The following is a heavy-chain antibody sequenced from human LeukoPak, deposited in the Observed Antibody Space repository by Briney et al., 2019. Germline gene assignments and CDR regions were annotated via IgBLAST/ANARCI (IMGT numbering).Heavy chain of an antibody. CDR3: ARAGHSSSWYRMDDY. J-gene: IGHJ4*02. CDR2: ISGSGSTI. CDR1: GFTFSSYE. Sequence: GGSLRLSCAASGFTFSSYEMNWVRQAPGKGLEWISYISGSGSTIYYADSVKGRFTISRDNARSSLYLQLDSLRAEDTAVYYCARAGHSSSWYRMDDYWGQGTLVTVSS. D-gene: IGHD6-13*01. V-gene: IGHV3-48*03.